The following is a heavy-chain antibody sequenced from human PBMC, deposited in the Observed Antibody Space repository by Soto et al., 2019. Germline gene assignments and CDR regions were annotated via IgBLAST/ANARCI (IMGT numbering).Heavy chain of an antibody. CDR1: GGSFSGYY. D-gene: IGHD3-10*01. CDR2: INHSGST. Sequence: PSETLSLTCSVYGGSFSGYYWSWIRQPPGKGLEWIGEINHSGSTNYNPSLKSRVTISVDTSKNQFSLKLSSVTAADTAVYYCARGVRITMVRGVRHYYYGMDVWGQGTTVTVSS. CDR3: ARGVRITMVRGVRHYYYGMDV. V-gene: IGHV4-34*01. J-gene: IGHJ6*02.